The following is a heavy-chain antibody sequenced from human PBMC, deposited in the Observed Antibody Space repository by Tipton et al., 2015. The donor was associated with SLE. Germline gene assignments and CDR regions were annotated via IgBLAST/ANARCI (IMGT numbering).Heavy chain of an antibody. D-gene: IGHD2-2*01. CDR3: ARGFRSITCLDY. CDR1: GGSISSSSYY. CDR2: IYYSGST. J-gene: IGHJ4*02. Sequence: TLSLTCTVSGGSISSSSYYWGWIRQPPGKGLEWIGSIYYSGSTNYNPSLKSRVTISVDTSKNQFSLKLTSVTAADTAVYYCARGFRSITCLDYWGQGTLVTVSS. V-gene: IGHV4-39*07.